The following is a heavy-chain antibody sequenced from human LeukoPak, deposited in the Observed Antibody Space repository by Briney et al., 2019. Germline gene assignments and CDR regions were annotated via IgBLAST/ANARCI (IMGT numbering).Heavy chain of an antibody. J-gene: IGHJ4*02. V-gene: IGHV3-9*01. CDR2: ISWNSGSI. D-gene: IGHD3-3*01. CDR3: VVLSGYYRPFDY. Sequence: GGSLRLSCAASGFTFDDYAMHWVRQAPGKGLEWVSGISWNSGSIGYVDSVKGRFTISRDNAKNSLYLQMNSLGAEDTALYYCVVLSGYYRPFDYWGQGTLVTVSS. CDR1: GFTFDDYA.